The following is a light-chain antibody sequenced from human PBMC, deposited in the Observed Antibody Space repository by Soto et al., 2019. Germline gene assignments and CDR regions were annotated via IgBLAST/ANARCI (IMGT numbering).Light chain of an antibody. V-gene: IGKV3-11*01. Sequence: EVVLTQSPATLSLSPGERAILSCMASHNVGYDLAWYQQRPGQAPRLLISDAFNRATGIPARFSGSGSGTDFTLTISSLEPEDFAVYYCQQHNGWPLTFGGGTKVEI. CDR2: DAF. CDR3: QQHNGWPLT. CDR1: HNVGYD. J-gene: IGKJ4*01.